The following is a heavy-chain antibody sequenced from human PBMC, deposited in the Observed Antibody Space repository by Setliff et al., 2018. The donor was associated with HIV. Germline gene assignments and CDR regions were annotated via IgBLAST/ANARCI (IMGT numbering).Heavy chain of an antibody. CDR1: GYSISSGYY. V-gene: IGHV4-38-2*01. J-gene: IGHJ5*02. D-gene: IGHD2-2*01. CDR2: IYHSGST. Sequence: SETLSLTCAVSGYSISSGYYWGWIRQPPGKGLEWIGSIYHSGSTHYNPSLKSRVTISVDTSKNQFSLKLSSVTAADTAVYYCARALYCSSASCAKRDWLDPWGQGTLVTVSS. CDR3: ARALYCSSASCAKRDWLDP.